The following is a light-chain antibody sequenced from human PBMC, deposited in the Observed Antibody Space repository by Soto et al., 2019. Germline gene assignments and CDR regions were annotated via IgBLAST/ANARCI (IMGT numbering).Light chain of an antibody. J-gene: IGKJ1*01. Sequence: SASVGDRVTITCRASQSISSWLAWYQQKPGKAPKLLIYDASSLESGVPSRFSGSGSGTEFTLTISSLQPDDFATYYCQQYNSYWTFGQGTRWIS. CDR3: QQYNSYWT. V-gene: IGKV1-5*01. CDR2: DAS. CDR1: QSISSW.